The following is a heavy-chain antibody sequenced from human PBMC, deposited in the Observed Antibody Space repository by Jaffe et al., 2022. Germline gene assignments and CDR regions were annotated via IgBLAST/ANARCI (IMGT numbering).Heavy chain of an antibody. J-gene: IGHJ3*02. CDR3: AKDPPSQGDLPGNDAFDI. D-gene: IGHD2-21*02. CDR2: IRYDGSNK. Sequence: QVQLVESGGGVVQPGGSLRLSCAASGFTFSSYGMHWVRQAPGKGLEWVAFIRYDGSNKYYADSVKGRFTISRDNSKNTLYLQMNSLRAEDTAVYYCAKDPPSQGDLPGNDAFDIWGQGTMVTVSS. V-gene: IGHV3-30*02. CDR1: GFTFSSYG.